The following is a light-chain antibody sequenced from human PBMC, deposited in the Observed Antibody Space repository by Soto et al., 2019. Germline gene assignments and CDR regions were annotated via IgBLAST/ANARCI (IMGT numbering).Light chain of an antibody. CDR2: KAS. CDR1: QSISSW. V-gene: IGKV1-5*03. J-gene: IGKJ4*01. Sequence: DIQVTQSPSTLSASVGDRVTITCRASQSISSWLAWYQQKSGKAPKLLIYKASSLESGVTSRFSGSGSGTEFTLTISSLQPDDFATYYCQQYNSYPLTFGGGTKVEIK. CDR3: QQYNSYPLT.